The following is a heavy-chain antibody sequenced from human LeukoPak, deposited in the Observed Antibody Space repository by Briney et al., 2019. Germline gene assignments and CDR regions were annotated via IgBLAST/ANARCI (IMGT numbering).Heavy chain of an antibody. V-gene: IGHV3-23*01. D-gene: IGHD6-13*01. CDR3: ARDRGDSSSWYSSSAFDI. Sequence: GGSLRLSCAASGFAFSSYAMSWVRQAPGKGLEWVSAISGSGGSTYYADSVKGRFTISRDNAKNSLYLQMNSLRAEDTAVYYCARDRGDSSSWYSSSAFDIWGQGTMVTVSS. CDR1: GFAFSSYA. CDR2: ISGSGGST. J-gene: IGHJ3*02.